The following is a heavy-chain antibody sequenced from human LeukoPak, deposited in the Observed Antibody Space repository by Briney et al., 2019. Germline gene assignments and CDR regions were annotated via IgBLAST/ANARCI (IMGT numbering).Heavy chain of an antibody. CDR1: GGSFSGYY. CDR2: INHSGST. V-gene: IGHV4-34*01. CDR3: ARGAWFGTGYYYGMDV. J-gene: IGHJ6*02. D-gene: IGHD3-10*01. Sequence: SETLSLTCAVYGGSFSGYYWSWIRQPPGKGLEWIGEINHSGSTNYNPSLKSRVTISVDTSKNQFSLKLSSVTAAVTAVYYCARGAWFGTGYYYGMDVWGQGTTVTVSS.